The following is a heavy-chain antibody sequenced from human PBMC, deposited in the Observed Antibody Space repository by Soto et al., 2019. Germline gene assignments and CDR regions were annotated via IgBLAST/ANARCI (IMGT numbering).Heavy chain of an antibody. CDR1: GFTFSSYG. Sequence: PGGSLRLSCAASGFTFSSYGMHWVRQAPGKGLEWVAVIWYDGSNKYYADSVKGRYTISKDNSKNRLYLQMNSLRADDTAVYYCEKWGPYDFSMGYWDQGTLVTVSS. CDR3: EKWGPYDFSMGY. V-gene: IGHV3-33*03. J-gene: IGHJ4*02. CDR2: IWYDGSNK. D-gene: IGHD3-3*01.